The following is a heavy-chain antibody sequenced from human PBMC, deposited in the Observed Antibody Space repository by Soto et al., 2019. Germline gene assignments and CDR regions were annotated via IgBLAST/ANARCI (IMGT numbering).Heavy chain of an antibody. V-gene: IGHV3-23*01. CDR3: AKGMYYYDSSGYRLFDY. CDR2: ISVSGGST. J-gene: IGHJ4*02. CDR1: GFTFRNYA. D-gene: IGHD3-22*01. Sequence: GGSLRLSCAASGFTFRNYAMNWVRQAPGKGLEWVSGISVSGGSTYYADSVKGRFTVSRDNSKNTVFLQMNSLRDEDTAVYFCAKGMYYYDSSGYRLFDYWGQGTLVTVSS.